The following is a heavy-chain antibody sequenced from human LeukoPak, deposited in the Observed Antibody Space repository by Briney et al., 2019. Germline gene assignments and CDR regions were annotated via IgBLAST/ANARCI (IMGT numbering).Heavy chain of an antibody. V-gene: IGHV1-24*01. D-gene: IGHD2-15*01. CDR2: FDPEDGET. CDR3: ATLTDIVVVVAGPRPTYWYFDL. CDR1: GHTLTELS. J-gene: IGHJ2*01. Sequence: ASVKVSCKVSGHTLTELSMHWVRQAPGKGLEWMGGFDPEDGETIYAQKFQGRVTMTEDTSTDTAYMELSSLRSEDTAVYYCATLTDIVVVVAGPRPTYWYFDLWGRGTLVTVSS.